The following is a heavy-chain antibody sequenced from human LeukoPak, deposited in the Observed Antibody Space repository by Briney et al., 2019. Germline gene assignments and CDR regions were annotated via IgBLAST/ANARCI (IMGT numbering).Heavy chain of an antibody. CDR3: ARVASTCDH. CDR1: GFTFSGSA. Sequence: GGSLRLSCAASGFTFSGSAMSWVRQAPGKGLEWVSLISFSGASTYYADSVKGRLTISRDNAKSSLYLQMHSLRAEHTAVYYCARVASTCDHWGQGTLVTVSS. V-gene: IGHV3-23*01. CDR2: ISFSGAST. J-gene: IGHJ4*02. D-gene: IGHD3-3*02.